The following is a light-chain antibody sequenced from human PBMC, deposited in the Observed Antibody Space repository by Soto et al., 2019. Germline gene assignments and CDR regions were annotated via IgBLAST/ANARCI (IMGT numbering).Light chain of an antibody. CDR3: RQSYSTPT. J-gene: IGKJ4*01. CDR1: QSISSY. Sequence: DIQMTQSPSSLSASVGDRVTITCRASQSISSYLNWYQQKPGKAPKLLIDAASSLQSGVPSRFSGSGSGTDFTLTISSLQREDFATYYCRQSYSTPTFGGGTKVEIK. CDR2: AAS. V-gene: IGKV1-39*01.